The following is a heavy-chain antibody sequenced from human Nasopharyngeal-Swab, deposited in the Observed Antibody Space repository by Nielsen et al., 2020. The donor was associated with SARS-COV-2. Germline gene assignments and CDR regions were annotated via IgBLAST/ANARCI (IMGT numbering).Heavy chain of an antibody. J-gene: IGHJ6*03. CDR2: IGTAGDT. D-gene: IGHD6-13*01. V-gene: IGHV3-13*01. CDR1: GFTFSSYD. Sequence: GESLKISCAASGFTFSSYDMHWVRQATGKGLEWVSAIGTAGDTYYPGSVKGRFTISRENAKNSLYLQVNSLRAGDTAVYYCARGDSSSWNYYYYYYMDVWGKGTTVTVSS. CDR3: ARGDSSSWNYYYYYYMDV.